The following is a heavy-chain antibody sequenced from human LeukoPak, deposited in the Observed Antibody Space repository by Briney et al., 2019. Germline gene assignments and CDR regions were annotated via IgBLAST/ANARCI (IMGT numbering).Heavy chain of an antibody. D-gene: IGHD3-10*01. CDR3: ARDSSPMVRGVITHFDY. Sequence: PGRSLRLSCAGSGFIFNNYAMHWVRQPPGKGLEWVSGISWNSGSIDYADSVKGRFTISRDNSKNTLYLQMNSLRAEDTAVYYCARDSSPMVRGVITHFDYWGQGTLVTVSS. CDR1: GFIFNNYA. V-gene: IGHV3-9*01. CDR2: ISWNSGSI. J-gene: IGHJ4*02.